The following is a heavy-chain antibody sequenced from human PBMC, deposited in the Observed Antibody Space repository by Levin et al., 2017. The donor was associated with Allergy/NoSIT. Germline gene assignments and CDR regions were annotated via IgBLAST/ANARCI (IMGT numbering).Heavy chain of an antibody. CDR2: IYSGGST. D-gene: IGHD3-3*01. Sequence: GGSLRLSCAASGFTVSSNYMSWVRQAPGKGLEWVSVIYSGGSTYYADSVKGRFTISRDNSKNTLYLQMNSLRAEDTAVYYCARGGPRVLRFLEWPIRDDAFDSWGQGTMVTVSS. J-gene: IGHJ3*02. CDR1: GFTVSSNY. V-gene: IGHV3-53*01. CDR3: ARGGPRVLRFLEWPIRDDAFDS.